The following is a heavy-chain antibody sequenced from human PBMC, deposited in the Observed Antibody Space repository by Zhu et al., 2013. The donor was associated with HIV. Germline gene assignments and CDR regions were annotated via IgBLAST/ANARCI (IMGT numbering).Heavy chain of an antibody. J-gene: IGHJ3*02. V-gene: IGHV4-4*02. Sequence: QVQLQESGPGLVKPSGTLSLTCAVSGGSISSSNWWSWVRQPPGKGLEWIGEIYHSGSTNYNPSLKSRVTISVDKSKNQVSLKLSSVTAADTAVYYCARGPEVVTAIRSYAFDIWGQGTMVTVSS. CDR1: GGSISSSNW. CDR2: IYHSGST. D-gene: IGHD2-21*02. CDR3: ARGPEVVTAIRSYAFDI.